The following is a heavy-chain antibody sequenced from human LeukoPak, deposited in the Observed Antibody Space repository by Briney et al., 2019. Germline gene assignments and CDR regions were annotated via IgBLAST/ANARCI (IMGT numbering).Heavy chain of an antibody. J-gene: IGHJ4*02. CDR3: ARRLYESGAGPGSIFD. D-gene: IGHD3-3*01. V-gene: IGHV4-61*05. CDR1: GGSISSSSYY. Sequence: SEALSLTCTVSGGSISSSSYYWGWIRQPPGKGLEWIGYIYYSGSTSYNPSLKSRVTISVDTSKNQFSLKLSSVTAADTAVYYCARRLYESGAGPGSIFDWGQGTLVTVSS. CDR2: IYYSGST.